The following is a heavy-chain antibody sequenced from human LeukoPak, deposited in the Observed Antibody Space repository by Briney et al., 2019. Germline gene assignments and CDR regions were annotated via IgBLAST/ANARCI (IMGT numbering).Heavy chain of an antibody. J-gene: IGHJ1*01. V-gene: IGHV3-15*01. CDR3: TTDRYYDNSELQFQH. CDR1: GFTLNNAW. Sequence: PGGSLRLSCAASGFTLNNAWMSWDRQAPGKGLEWLGRIKRETDGGTIDYAAPVKGRFTISRDDSRNTLYLQMDSLKIEDTAVYYCTTDRYYDNSELQFQHWGQGTLVTVSS. D-gene: IGHD3-22*01. CDR2: IKRETDGGTI.